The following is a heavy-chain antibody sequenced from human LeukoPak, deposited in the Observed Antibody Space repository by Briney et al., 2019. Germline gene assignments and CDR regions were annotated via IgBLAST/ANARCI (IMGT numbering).Heavy chain of an antibody. Sequence: RSGGSLRLSCAASGFTFSSYGMHWVRQAPGKGLEWVAVIWYDGSNKYYADSVKGRFTISRDNSKNTLYLQMNSLKTEDTALYCCATEYYGSYNYWGQGALVTVSS. CDR2: IWYDGSNK. V-gene: IGHV3-33*01. D-gene: IGHD1-26*01. CDR3: ATEYYGSYNY. J-gene: IGHJ4*02. CDR1: GFTFSSYG.